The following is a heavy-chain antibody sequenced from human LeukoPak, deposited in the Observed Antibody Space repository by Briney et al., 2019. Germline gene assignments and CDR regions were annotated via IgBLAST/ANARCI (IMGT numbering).Heavy chain of an antibody. D-gene: IGHD3-10*01. CDR3: ARDPLRFGELFGNWFDP. CDR1: GYTFTSYG. J-gene: IGHJ5*02. Sequence: SVKVSCKASGYTFTSYGISWVRQAPGQGLEWMGWISAYNGNTNYAQKVQGRVTMTTDTSTSTAYMELRSLRSDDTAVYYCARDPLRFGELFGNWFDPWGQGTLVTVSS. V-gene: IGHV1-18*01. CDR2: ISAYNGNT.